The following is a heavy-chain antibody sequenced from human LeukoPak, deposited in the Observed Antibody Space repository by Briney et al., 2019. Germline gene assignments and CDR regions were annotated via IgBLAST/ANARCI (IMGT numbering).Heavy chain of an antibody. V-gene: IGHV3-53*01. Sequence: GGSLRLSCAASGFTVSFNYMSWGRQAPGKGLEWVSGIYSGGSTYYADSVKGRFTISRDDSKNTLYLQMNSLRAEDTAIYYCARAQWRTYSYYYMDVWGKGTTVTVSS. CDR3: ARAQWRTYSYYYMDV. CDR1: GFTVSFNY. J-gene: IGHJ6*03. CDR2: IYSGGST. D-gene: IGHD6-19*01.